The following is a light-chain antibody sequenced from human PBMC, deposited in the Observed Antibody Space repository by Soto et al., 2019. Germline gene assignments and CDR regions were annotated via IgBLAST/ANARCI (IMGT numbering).Light chain of an antibody. CDR3: MQGLQTAKT. Sequence: DIVLTQSPLSLPVTPGEPASISCRSSRGLLNINGFTYLDWYLQKPGQSPQLLIYLAFNRASGVPDRFSGSGSGTDFTLNISRVEAEHVGVYYCMQGLQTAKTFGQGTKVEIK. V-gene: IGKV2-28*01. CDR2: LAF. CDR1: RGLLNINGFTY. J-gene: IGKJ1*01.